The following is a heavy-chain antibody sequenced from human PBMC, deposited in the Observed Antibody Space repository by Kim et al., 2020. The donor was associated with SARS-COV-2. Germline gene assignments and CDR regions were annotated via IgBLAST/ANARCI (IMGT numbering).Heavy chain of an antibody. Sequence: ASVKVSCKVSGYTLTELSMHWVRQAPGKGLEWMGGFDPEDGETIYAQKFQGRVTMTEDTSTDTAYMELSSLRSEDTAVYYCATSPSIVTASWFDPWGQGTLVTGSS. CDR1: GYTLTELS. V-gene: IGHV1-24*01. CDR2: FDPEDGET. CDR3: ATSPSIVTASWFDP. J-gene: IGHJ5*02. D-gene: IGHD6-13*01.